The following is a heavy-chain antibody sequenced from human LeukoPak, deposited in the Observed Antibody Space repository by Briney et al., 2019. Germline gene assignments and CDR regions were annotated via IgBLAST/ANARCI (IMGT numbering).Heavy chain of an antibody. CDR3: AREDTSSGWHDY. Sequence: GGSLRLSCAASGFTFRSYAMLWVRQAPGKGLEWVAVISHDGTNKYYADSVKGRFTISRDNSKNTLYLQMDSLRAEDTAVYYCAREDTSSGWHDYWGQGTLVTVSS. J-gene: IGHJ4*02. D-gene: IGHD6-19*01. V-gene: IGHV3-30*01. CDR2: ISHDGTNK. CDR1: GFTFRSYA.